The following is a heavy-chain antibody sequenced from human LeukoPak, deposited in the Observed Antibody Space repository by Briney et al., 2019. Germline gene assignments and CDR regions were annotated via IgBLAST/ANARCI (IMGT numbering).Heavy chain of an antibody. CDR3: ARLTRLSTSPDRYYLDY. D-gene: IGHD6-6*01. V-gene: IGHV4-4*09. CDR1: GDSISSYY. J-gene: IGHJ4*02. Sequence: PSETLSLTCTISGDSISSYYWSWIRQPPGKGLEWIGYIYTSGGTNYIPSLKGRVTISIDTSKNQFSLKLSSVTAADSAVYYCARLTRLSTSPDRYYLDYWGQGTLVTVSS. CDR2: IYTSGGT.